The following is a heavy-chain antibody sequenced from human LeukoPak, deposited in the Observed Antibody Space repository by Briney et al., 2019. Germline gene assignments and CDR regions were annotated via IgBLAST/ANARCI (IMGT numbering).Heavy chain of an antibody. D-gene: IGHD1-26*01. CDR1: GGSIRSGDYY. J-gene: IGHJ3*02. Sequence: SQTLSLTCTVSGGSIRSGDYYWRWIRQPPGKGLVWIGYIYYSGSTYYKPSLKSRVSISLDTSKNQFSLKLSSVTAADTAVYYCARSRGGSYYGDASDIWGQGTMVTVSS. V-gene: IGHV4-30-4*01. CDR3: ARSRGGSYYGDASDI. CDR2: IYYSGST.